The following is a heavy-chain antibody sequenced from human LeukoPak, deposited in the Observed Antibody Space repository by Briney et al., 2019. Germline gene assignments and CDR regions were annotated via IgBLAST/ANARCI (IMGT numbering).Heavy chain of an antibody. CDR1: GFTFSSYA. CDR3: AKGMAAAGTNSYYFGVDV. V-gene: IGHV3-23*01. CDR2: ISGSGGGT. J-gene: IGHJ6*02. D-gene: IGHD6-13*01. Sequence: GGSLRLSCAASGFTFSSYAMTWVRQAPGMGLEWVSAISGSGGGTYYADSVKGWFTISRDNSKNTLYLQMNSVRAEDTAIYYCAKGMAAAGTNSYYFGVDVWGQGTTVTVSS.